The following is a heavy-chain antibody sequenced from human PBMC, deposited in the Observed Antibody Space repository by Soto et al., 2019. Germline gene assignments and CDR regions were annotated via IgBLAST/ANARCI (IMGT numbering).Heavy chain of an antibody. V-gene: IGHV3-23*01. CDR1: GFTFSSYA. D-gene: IGHD4-4*01. CDR2: ISGSGGST. J-gene: IGHJ3*02. CDR3: ARDAPMTTVTTPSAFDI. Sequence: GGSLRLSCAASGFTFSSYAMSWVRQAPGKGLEWVSAISGSGGSTYYADSVKGRFTISRDNSKNTLYLQMNSLTAEDTALYYCARDAPMTTVTTPSAFDIWGQGTMVTVSS.